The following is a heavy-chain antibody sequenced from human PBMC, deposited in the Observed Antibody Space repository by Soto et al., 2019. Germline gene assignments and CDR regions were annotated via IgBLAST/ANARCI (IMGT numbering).Heavy chain of an antibody. CDR2: VTGGGSST. Sequence: PGGSLRLSCAASGFSFSNYAMTWVRQAPGKGLEWVSAVTGGGSSTFYADSVKGRFTVSRDNSRKTLYLQMTSLRAEDAAVYYCAKFSATSVYDISSAPDYWGKGTLVTVSS. D-gene: IGHD6-6*01. J-gene: IGHJ4*02. V-gene: IGHV3-23*01. CDR1: GFSFSNYA. CDR3: AKFSATSVYDISSAPDY.